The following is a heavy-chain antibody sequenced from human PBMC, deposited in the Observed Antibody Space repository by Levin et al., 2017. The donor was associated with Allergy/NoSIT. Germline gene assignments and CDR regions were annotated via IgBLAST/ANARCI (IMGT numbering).Heavy chain of an antibody. CDR2: IYSGGST. J-gene: IGHJ3*02. Sequence: PGGSLRLSCAASGFTVSSNYMSWVRQAPGKGLEWVSVIYSGGSTYYADSVKGRFTISRDNSKNTLYLQMNSLRAEDTAVYYCARVYSGWGSAFDIWGQGTMVTVSS. CDR1: GFTVSSNY. V-gene: IGHV3-53*01. CDR3: ARVYSGWGSAFDI. D-gene: IGHD6-19*01.